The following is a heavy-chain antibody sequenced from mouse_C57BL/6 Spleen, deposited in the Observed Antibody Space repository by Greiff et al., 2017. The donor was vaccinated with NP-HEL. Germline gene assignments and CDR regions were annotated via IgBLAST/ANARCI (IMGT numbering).Heavy chain of an antibody. Sequence: EVKLMESGGGLVKPGGSLKLSCAASGFTFSSYAMSWVRQTPEKMLEWVATISDGGSYTYSPDNVKGRFTISRDHAKNNLYLQMSHLKSEDTAMYYWAREGTTVVAPLDHGGEGTTHTAPS. D-gene: IGHD1-1*01. CDR3: AREGTTVVAPLDH. J-gene: IGHJ2*01. CDR2: ISDGGSYT. V-gene: IGHV5-4*01. CDR1: GFTFSSYA.